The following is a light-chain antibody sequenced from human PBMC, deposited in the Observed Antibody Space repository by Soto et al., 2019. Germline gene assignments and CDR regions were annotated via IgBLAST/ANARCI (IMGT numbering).Light chain of an antibody. J-gene: IGKJ5*01. CDR1: QSVSSN. V-gene: IGKV3-15*01. Sequence: EIVMTQSPATLSVSPGERATLSCRARQSVSSNLAWYQQKPGQAPRLIIYGASTRATGIPARFSGSGSGTEFTLTISSMQSEDFAVYYCQQYNNWPPITFGQGTRLEIK. CDR3: QQYNNWPPIT. CDR2: GAS.